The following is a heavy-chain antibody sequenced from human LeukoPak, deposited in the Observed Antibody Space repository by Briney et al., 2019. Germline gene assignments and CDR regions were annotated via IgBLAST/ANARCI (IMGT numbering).Heavy chain of an antibody. CDR2: ISYDGSNK. Sequence: GGSLRLSCAASGFTFSSYAMHWVRQAPGKGLEWVAVISYDGSNKYYADSVKGRFTISRDNSKNTLYLQMNSLRAEDTAVYYCARGMYYDSSGYYLNWFDPWGQGTLVTVSS. CDR3: ARGMYYDSSGYYLNWFDP. V-gene: IGHV3-30-3*01. J-gene: IGHJ5*02. D-gene: IGHD3-22*01. CDR1: GFTFSSYA.